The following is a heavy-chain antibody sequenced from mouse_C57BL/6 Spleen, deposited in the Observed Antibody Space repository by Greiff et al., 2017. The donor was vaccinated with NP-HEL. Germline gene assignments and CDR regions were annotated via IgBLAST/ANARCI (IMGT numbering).Heavy chain of an antibody. J-gene: IGHJ4*01. CDR2: ISSGSSTI. Sequence: DVKLQESGGGLVKPGGSLKLSCAASGFTFSDYGMHWVRQAPEKGLEWVAYISSGSSTIYYADTVKGRFTISRDNAKNTLFLQMTSLRSEDTAMYYCASNYGGFYYAMDYWGQGTSVTVSS. CDR1: GFTFSDYG. D-gene: IGHD1-1*01. CDR3: ASNYGGFYYAMDY. V-gene: IGHV5-17*01.